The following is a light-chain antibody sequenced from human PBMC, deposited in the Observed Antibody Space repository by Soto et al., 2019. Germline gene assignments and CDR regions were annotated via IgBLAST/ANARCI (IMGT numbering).Light chain of an antibody. CDR1: QSVSDMY. J-gene: IGKJ1*01. CDR2: GAS. V-gene: IGKV3-20*01. CDR3: QFGTMVWT. Sequence: EIVLTQSPCTLSLSPGDRATLSCRASQSVSDMYLAWYQQKPGQAPRLLIYGASRKAAGIPDRFSGSGAGTDFTLTISRLEVEYFAVYYCQFGTMVWTFGQGTKVEI.